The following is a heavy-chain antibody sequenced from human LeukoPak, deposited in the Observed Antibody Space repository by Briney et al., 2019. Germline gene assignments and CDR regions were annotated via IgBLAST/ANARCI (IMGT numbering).Heavy chain of an antibody. CDR2: IYYSGST. D-gene: IGHD3-10*01. CDR1: GGSISSYF. Sequence: SETLSLTCTVSGGSISSYFWTWIRQPPGKALEWIGYIYYSGSTNYNPSLKSRITISVDTSKNQFSLKLSSVNAADTAVYYCARDRDYYGSGNYNWYFDLWGRGTLVTVSS. J-gene: IGHJ2*01. CDR3: ARDRDYYGSGNYNWYFDL. V-gene: IGHV4-59*01.